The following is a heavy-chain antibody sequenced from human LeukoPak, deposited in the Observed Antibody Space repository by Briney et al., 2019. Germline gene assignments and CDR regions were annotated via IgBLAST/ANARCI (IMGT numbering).Heavy chain of an antibody. V-gene: IGHV4-30-4*01. CDR3: ARVVVTAFGYFDL. J-gene: IGHJ2*01. CDR2: IYYSGST. Sequence: PSETLSLTRTVSGGSISSGDYYWSWIRQPPGKGLEWIGYIYYSGSTYYNPSLKSRVTISVDTSKNQFSLKLSSVTAADTAVYYCARVVVTAFGYFDLWGRGTLVTVSS. CDR1: GGSISSGDYY. D-gene: IGHD2-2*01.